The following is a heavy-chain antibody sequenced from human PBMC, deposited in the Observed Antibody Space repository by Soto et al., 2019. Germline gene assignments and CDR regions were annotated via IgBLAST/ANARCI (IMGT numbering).Heavy chain of an antibody. CDR2: IIPIFGTA. V-gene: IGHV1-69*13. J-gene: IGHJ4*02. CDR3: AREGYSSGRYSVEARLMTH. D-gene: IGHD6-19*01. CDR1: GGTFSSYA. Sequence: GASVKVSCKASGGTFSSYAISWVRQAPGQGLEWMGGIIPIFGTANYAQKFQGRVTITADESTSTAYMELSSLRSEDTAVYYCAREGYSSGRYSVEARLMTHWGQGTLVTVSS.